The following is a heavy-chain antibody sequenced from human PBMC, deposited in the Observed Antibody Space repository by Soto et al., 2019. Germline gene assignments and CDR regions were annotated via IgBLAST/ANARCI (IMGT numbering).Heavy chain of an antibody. CDR1: GFTFSSYA. CDR3: AKVIRADSTSSNFYYYSGMEV. J-gene: IGHJ6*02. Sequence: PGGSLRLSCAASGFTFSSYAMSCVRQAPGKGLEGVSATSGSGSITYYADSVNGRFTISRDNSKNTLYLQMNSLRAEDTAVYYCAKVIRADSTSSNFYYYSGMEVWGQGTTVTVSS. CDR2: TSGSGSIT. D-gene: IGHD6-6*01. V-gene: IGHV3-23*01.